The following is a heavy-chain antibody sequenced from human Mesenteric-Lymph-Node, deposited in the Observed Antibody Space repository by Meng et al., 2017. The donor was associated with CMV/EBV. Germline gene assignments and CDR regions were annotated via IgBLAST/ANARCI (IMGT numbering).Heavy chain of an antibody. D-gene: IGHD1-1*01. CDR2: IYWDDDK. J-gene: IGHJ4*02. Sequence: CSFSWFSLSTPGVAVGWIRQPPGKALEWLALIYWDDDKRYSLSLKSKVTITKDTSKNQVVLTMTNMGPGDTGTYYCARSQAVHYFDYWGQGTLVTVSS. V-gene: IGHV2-5*02. CDR1: WFSLSTPGVA. CDR3: ARSQAVHYFDY.